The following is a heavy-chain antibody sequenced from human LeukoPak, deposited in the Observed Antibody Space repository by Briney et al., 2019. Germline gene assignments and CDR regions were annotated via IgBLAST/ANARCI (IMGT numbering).Heavy chain of an antibody. J-gene: IGHJ6*03. CDR3: ASLIAVAGTDYYYYMDV. V-gene: IGHV4-34*01. CDR2: INHSGST. CDR1: GGSFSGYY. Sequence: SETLSLTCAVYGGSFSGYYWSWIRQPPGKGLEWIGEINHSGSTNYNPSLKSRVTISVGTSKNQFSLKLSSVTAADTAVYYCASLIAVAGTDYYYYMDVWGKGTTVTISS. D-gene: IGHD6-19*01.